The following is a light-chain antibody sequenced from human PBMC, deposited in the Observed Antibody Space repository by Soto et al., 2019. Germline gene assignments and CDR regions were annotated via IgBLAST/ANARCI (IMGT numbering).Light chain of an antibody. CDR1: SGHSSYI. CDR2: VNSDGSH. J-gene: IGLJ2*01. V-gene: IGLV4-69*01. CDR3: QTWGTGIV. Sequence: QSVLTQSPSASASLGASVKLTCTLSSGHSSYIIAWHQQQPENGPRYLMKVNSDGSHIKGDGIPDRFSGSSSGAERFLTISSLQSEDEADYYCQTWGTGIVFGGGTKLTVL.